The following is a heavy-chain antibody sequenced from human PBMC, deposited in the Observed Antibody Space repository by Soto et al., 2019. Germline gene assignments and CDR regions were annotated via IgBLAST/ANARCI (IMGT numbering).Heavy chain of an antibody. CDR3: AASIFYYGMDV. CDR2: IYPGDSDT. J-gene: IGHJ6*02. V-gene: IGHV5-51*01. CDR1: EYTFTNYW. Sequence: GESLKISCKGSEYTFTNYWIGWVRQMPGKGLEWMRIIYPGDSDTKYNPSFQGQVTISADKSITTTYLRWTSLKASDTAIYYCAASIFYYGMDVWGQGTTVTVSS.